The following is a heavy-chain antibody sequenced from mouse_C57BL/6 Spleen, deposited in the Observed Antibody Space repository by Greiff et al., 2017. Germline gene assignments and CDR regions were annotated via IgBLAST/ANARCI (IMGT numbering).Heavy chain of an antibody. CDR3: AKDLLGNYFDY. V-gene: IGHV1-82*01. CDR1: GYAFSSSW. D-gene: IGHD4-1*01. J-gene: IGHJ2*01. CDR2: IYPGDGDT. Sequence: LVESGPELVKPGASVKISCKASGYAFSSSWMNWVKQRPGKGLEWIGRIYPGDGDTNYNGKFKGKATLTADKSSSTAYMQLSSLTSEDSAVYFCAKDLLGNYFDYWGQGTTLTVSS.